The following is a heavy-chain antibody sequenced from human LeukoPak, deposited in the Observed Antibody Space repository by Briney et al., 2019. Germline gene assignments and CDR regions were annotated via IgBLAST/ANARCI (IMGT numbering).Heavy chain of an antibody. D-gene: IGHD5-12*01. V-gene: IGHV1-2*02. J-gene: IGHJ4*02. CDR2: INPNRGGT. CDR1: GYTFTGYY. CDR3: ARGDIVATVADY. Sequence: ASVKVSCKASGYTFTGYYMHWVRQAPGQGLEGMGWINPNRGGTNYAQKFQGRVTMTRDTSISTAYMELSRLRSDDTAVYYCARGDIVATVADYWGQGTLVTVSS.